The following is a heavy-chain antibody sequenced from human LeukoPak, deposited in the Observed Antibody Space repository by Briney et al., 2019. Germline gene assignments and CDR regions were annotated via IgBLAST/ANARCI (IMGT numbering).Heavy chain of an antibody. V-gene: IGHV3-23*01. CDR2: ISGSGGST. Sequence: PGGSLRLSCAASGFTFSSYAMSGVRQAPRKGLEGVSAISGSGGSTYYPDSVKGRFTISTDNSKNTLYLQMNSLRAEDTAVYYCAKDRRSAVDYWGQGTLVTVSS. CDR1: GFTFSSYA. CDR3: AKDRRSAVDY. D-gene: IGHD6-19*01. J-gene: IGHJ4*02.